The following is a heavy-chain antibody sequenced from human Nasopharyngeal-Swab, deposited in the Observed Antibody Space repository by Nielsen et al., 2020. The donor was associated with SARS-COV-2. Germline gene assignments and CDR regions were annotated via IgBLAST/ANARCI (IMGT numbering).Heavy chain of an antibody. D-gene: IGHD3-3*01. V-gene: IGHV1-2*02. Sequence: ASVKVSCKASGCTFTGYYMHWVRQAPGQGLEWRGWINPNSGGTNYAQKFQGRVTMTRDTSISTAYMELSRLRSDDTAVYYCAREDWKGFWDGVVISDAFDIWGQGTMVTVSS. CDR3: AREDWKGFWDGVVISDAFDI. J-gene: IGHJ3*02. CDR2: INPNSGGT. CDR1: GCTFTGYY.